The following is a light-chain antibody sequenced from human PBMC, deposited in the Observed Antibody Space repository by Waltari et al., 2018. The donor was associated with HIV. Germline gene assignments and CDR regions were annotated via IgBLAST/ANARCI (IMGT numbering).Light chain of an antibody. CDR2: DVS. CDR1: TSDLGSYAY. CDR3: CSYAGSSILV. Sequence: QSALTQPASVSGSPGQSITISCPGPTSDLGSYAYVSWYQKHPGKAPQLIIYDVSKRPSGVSSRFSGSKSGNTASLTISGLQADDEANYYCCSYAGSSILVFGGGTKLTVL. V-gene: IGLV2-23*02. J-gene: IGLJ2*01.